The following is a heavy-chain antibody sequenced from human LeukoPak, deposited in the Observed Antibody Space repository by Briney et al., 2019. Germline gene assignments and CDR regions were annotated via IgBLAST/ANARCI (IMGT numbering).Heavy chain of an antibody. V-gene: IGHV4-30-4*01. CDR2: IYYSGTT. CDR3: ASGSVTTLLFDF. Sequence: SQTLSLTCTVSGGSVSSGDYYWSWIRQPPGKGLEWIGYIYYSGTTDYNPSLKSRLTISVDTSKNQFSLKLSSVTGADTAVYYCASGSVTTLLFDFWGQGTLVTVSS. J-gene: IGHJ4*02. CDR1: GGSVSSGDYY. D-gene: IGHD3-10*01.